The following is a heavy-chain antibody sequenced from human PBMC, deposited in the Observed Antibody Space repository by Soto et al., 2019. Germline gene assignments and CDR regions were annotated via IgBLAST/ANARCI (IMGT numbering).Heavy chain of an antibody. J-gene: IGHJ3*02. Sequence: QITLKESGPTLVKPTQTLTLTCTFSGFSLSTSGVGVGWIRQPPGKALAWLALIYWDEDKRYSPSLKSRLTITQDTSQTHVVLTMTNMDPVDTATYYCAHSSDLLWFGDAFDIWGQGTMVTVSS. CDR3: AHSSDLLWFGDAFDI. V-gene: IGHV2-5*02. D-gene: IGHD3-10*01. CDR1: GFSLSTSGVG. CDR2: IYWDEDK.